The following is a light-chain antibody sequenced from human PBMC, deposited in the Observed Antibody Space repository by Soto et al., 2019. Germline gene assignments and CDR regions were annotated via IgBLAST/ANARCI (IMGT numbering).Light chain of an antibody. Sequence: QSALTQPASVSGSPGQSITISCTGTDGDVGGYNYVSWYQQHPGKAPKLVIFEVSDRPSGVSNRFSGSKSGNTASLTISGLQAEDEADYYCSSYRGSTTLDVFGTGTKVTVL. CDR2: EVS. CDR1: DGDVGGYNY. V-gene: IGLV2-14*01. CDR3: SSYRGSTTLDV. J-gene: IGLJ1*01.